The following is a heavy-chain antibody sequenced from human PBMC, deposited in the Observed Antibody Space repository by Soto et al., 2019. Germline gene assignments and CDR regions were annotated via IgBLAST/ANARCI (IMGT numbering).Heavy chain of an antibody. J-gene: IGHJ5*01. D-gene: IGHD6-13*01. Sequence: GGSLRLSCAASGFTFSGYWMSWVRQAPGKGLEWVAKIKQDGSEKHYVDSVRGRFTISRDNANNSVYLQMDSLRVDDTAVYYCARDPGPRPAGIRGLGCFDSWGQGTAVTGSS. CDR1: GFTFSGYW. CDR2: IKQDGSEK. CDR3: ARDPGPRPAGIRGLGCFDS. V-gene: IGHV3-7*03.